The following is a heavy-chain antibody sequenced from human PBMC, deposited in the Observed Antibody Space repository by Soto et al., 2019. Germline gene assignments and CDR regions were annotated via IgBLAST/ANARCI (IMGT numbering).Heavy chain of an antibody. CDR1: GFTFSRSW. J-gene: IGHJ4*02. D-gene: IGHD4-17*01. Sequence: EVQLVESGGGLVQPGGSLRLSCAASGFTFSRSWMSWVRQAPGKGLEWVAKIKPDGSEKNYVDTVKGRVTISRDNAKNSLYLQMNSLRAEDTAVYYCARRSSTVTCDFWGQGSLVIVSS. CDR2: IKPDGSEK. CDR3: ARRSSTVTCDF. V-gene: IGHV3-7*04.